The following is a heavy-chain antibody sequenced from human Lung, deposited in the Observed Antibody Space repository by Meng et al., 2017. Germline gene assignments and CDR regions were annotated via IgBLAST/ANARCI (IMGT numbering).Heavy chain of an antibody. V-gene: IGHV1-2*06. J-gene: IGHJ4*02. Sequence: QVELVQAWGEVKKPGASVKVSCKASGYTFPDYWLHWVRRAPGQGLEWMGRINPKSGDTHYAQRFQGRVTMTGDTSISTAYMELSGLRSDDTAMYYCARDEDISAAGKLFGDYWGQGTLVTVSS. D-gene: IGHD6-13*01. CDR3: ARDEDISAAGKLFGDY. CDR1: GYTFPDYW. CDR2: INPKSGDT.